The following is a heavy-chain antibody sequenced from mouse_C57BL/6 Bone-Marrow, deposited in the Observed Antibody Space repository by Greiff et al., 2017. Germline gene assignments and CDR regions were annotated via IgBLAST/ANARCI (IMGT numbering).Heavy chain of an antibody. V-gene: IGHV1-74*01. CDR1: GYTFTSYW. Sequence: QVQLKQPGAELVKPGASVKVSCKASGYTFTSYWMHWVKQRPGQGLEWIGRIHPSDSDTNYNQKFKGKATLTVDKSSSTAYIQLSSLTSEDSAVYYCAMGGKKPWGQGTLVTVSA. J-gene: IGHJ3*01. CDR2: IHPSDSDT. CDR3: AMGGKKP.